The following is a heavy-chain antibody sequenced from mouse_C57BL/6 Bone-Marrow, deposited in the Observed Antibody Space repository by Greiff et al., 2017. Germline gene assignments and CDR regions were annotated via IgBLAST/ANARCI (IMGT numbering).Heavy chain of an antibody. CDR2: FYPGSGSI. Sequence: VQLQQSGAELVKPGASVKLSCKASGYTFTEYTIHWVKQRPGQGLEWIGWFYPGSGSIKYNEKFKDKATLTADKSSSTAYMELSSLTSEDSAVYYGARHRVDYGNYGWYFEVWGTGTTVTVAS. D-gene: IGHD2-1*01. V-gene: IGHV1-62-2*01. CDR3: ARHRVDYGNYGWYFEV. J-gene: IGHJ1*03. CDR1: GYTFTEYT.